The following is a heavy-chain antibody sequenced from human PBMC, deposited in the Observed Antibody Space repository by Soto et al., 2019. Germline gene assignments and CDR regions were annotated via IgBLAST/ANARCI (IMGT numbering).Heavy chain of an antibody. V-gene: IGHV3-23*01. CDR2: ISGSGGST. CDR1: GFTFSSYA. D-gene: IGHD2-15*01. J-gene: IGHJ6*03. Sequence: EVQLLESGGGLVQPGGSLRLSCAASGFTFSSYAMSWVRQAPGKGLEWVSAISGSGGSTYYADSVKGRFTISRDNSKNTLYLQMNSLRAEDTAVYYCAKHGGGTWYYYYYMDVWGKGTTVTVSS. CDR3: AKHGGGTWYYYYYMDV.